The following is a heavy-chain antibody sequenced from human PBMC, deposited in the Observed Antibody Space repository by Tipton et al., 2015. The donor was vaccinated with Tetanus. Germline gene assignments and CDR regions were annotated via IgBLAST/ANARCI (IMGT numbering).Heavy chain of an antibody. CDR3: ARHLYGYWFDP. Sequence: LRLSCTVSGGSISDKKYYWGWIRQPPGKGLEWIASIYFEGSTYYSPSLESRVTIAVDTSQNVFSLRLTSVHDADTAVYYCARHLYGYWFDPGGQGTLVTVSS. CDR2: IYFEGST. J-gene: IGHJ5*02. CDR1: GGSISDKKYY. D-gene: IGHD3-10*01. V-gene: IGHV4-39*02.